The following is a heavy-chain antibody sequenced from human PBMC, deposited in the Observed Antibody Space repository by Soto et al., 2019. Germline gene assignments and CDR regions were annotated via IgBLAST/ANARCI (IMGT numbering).Heavy chain of an antibody. CDR3: ARVLPTYYYGSGSQTYWFDP. CDR2: IIPIFGTA. CDR1: GGTFSNYD. D-gene: IGHD3-10*01. Sequence: QVQLVQSGAEVKKPGSSVKVSCKTSGGTFSNYDIFWVRQAPGQGLEWMGGIIPIFGTAKCARKFQGSVTITADESTSTASMGLSSLRSEDTAVYYCARVLPTYYYGSGSQTYWFDPWGQGTLVTVSS. J-gene: IGHJ5*02. V-gene: IGHV1-69*01.